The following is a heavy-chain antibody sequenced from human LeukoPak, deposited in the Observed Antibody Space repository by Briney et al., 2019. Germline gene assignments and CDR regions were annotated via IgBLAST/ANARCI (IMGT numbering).Heavy chain of an antibody. CDR1: GFIFSSYA. D-gene: IGHD5-18*01. J-gene: IGHJ4*02. CDR2: ISSDGNNK. V-gene: IGHV3-30-3*01. Sequence: PGRSLRLSCAASGFIFSSYAIHWVRQAPGKGLEWVAVISSDGNNKYHADSVKGRFTISRDNSKNTLYLQMNSLRAEDTAVYYCARGGTWINLWLNYWGQGTLVTVSS. CDR3: ARGGTWINLWLNY.